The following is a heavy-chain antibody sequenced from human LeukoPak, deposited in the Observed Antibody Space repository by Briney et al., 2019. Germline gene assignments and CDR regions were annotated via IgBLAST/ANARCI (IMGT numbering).Heavy chain of an antibody. D-gene: IGHD3-9*01. CDR2: IIPIFGTA. Sequence: SVKVSCKASGYTFTGYYMHWVRQAPGQGLEWMGGIIPIFGTANYAQKFQGRVTITADESTSTAYMELSSLRSEDTAVYYCAREKRYYDILTGYYPDAFDIWGQGTMVTVSS. J-gene: IGHJ3*02. CDR3: AREKRYYDILTGYYPDAFDI. CDR1: GYTFTGYY. V-gene: IGHV1-69*13.